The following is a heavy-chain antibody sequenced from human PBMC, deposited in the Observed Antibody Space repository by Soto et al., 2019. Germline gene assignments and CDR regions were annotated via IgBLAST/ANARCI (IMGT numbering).Heavy chain of an antibody. V-gene: IGHV4-31*03. CDR3: ARAYYSNYDSYYYGMDV. J-gene: IGHJ6*02. CDR1: GGSISSGGYY. D-gene: IGHD4-4*01. CDR2: IYYSGST. Sequence: KPSETLSLTCTVSGGSISSGGYYWSWIRQHPGKGLEWIGYIYYSGSTYYNPSLKSRVTISVDTSKNQFSLKLSSVTAADTAVYYCARAYYSNYDSYYYGMDVWGQGTTVTVSS.